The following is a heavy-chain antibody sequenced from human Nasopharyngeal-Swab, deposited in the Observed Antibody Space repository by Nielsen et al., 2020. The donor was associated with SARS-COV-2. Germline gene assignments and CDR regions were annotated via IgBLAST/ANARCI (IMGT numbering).Heavy chain of an antibody. CDR1: GGSISSSSYY. Sequence: SETLSLTCTVSGGSISSSSYYWGWIRQPPGKGLEWIGSIYYSGSTYYNPSLKSRVTISVDTSKNQFSLKLSSVTAADTAVYYCARVAVVVSYYYYGMTSGAKGPRSPSP. D-gene: IGHD2-15*01. J-gene: IGHJ6*02. V-gene: IGHV4-39*07. CDR3: ARVAVVVSYYYYGMTS. CDR2: IYYSGST.